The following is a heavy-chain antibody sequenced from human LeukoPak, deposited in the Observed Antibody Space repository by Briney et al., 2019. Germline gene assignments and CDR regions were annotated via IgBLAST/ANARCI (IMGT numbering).Heavy chain of an antibody. CDR3: ARDAVIPAAMVDAFDI. Sequence: SETLFLTCTVSGGSISSYYWSWIRQPPGKGLEWIGYIYYSGSTNYNPSLKSRVTISVDTSKNQFSLKLSSVTAADTAVYYCARDAVIPAAMVDAFDIWGQGTMVTVSS. CDR1: GGSISSYY. V-gene: IGHV4-59*01. J-gene: IGHJ3*02. D-gene: IGHD2-2*01. CDR2: IYYSGST.